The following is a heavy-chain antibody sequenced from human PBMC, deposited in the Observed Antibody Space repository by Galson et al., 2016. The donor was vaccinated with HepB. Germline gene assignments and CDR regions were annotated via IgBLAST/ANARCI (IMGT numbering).Heavy chain of an antibody. CDR1: GFTFTNYA. J-gene: IGHJ6*02. CDR3: AKDPPLGVYSSSWSSLYYSYYYSMDV. V-gene: IGHV3-23*01. CDR2: ISSRGGTT. D-gene: IGHD6-13*01. Sequence: SLRLSCAASGFTFTNYAMTWVRQAPGTGLEWVSTISSRGGTTYYADSVKGRFTISRDHSKNTLYLQMNSLRHGDTAVYYCAKDPPLGVYSSSWSSLYYSYYYSMDVWGQGTTVTVSS.